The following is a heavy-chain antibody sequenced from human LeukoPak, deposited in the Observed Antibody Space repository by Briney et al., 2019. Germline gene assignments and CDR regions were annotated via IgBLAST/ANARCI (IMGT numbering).Heavy chain of an antibody. CDR1: GFTFSSYS. CDR2: ISSSSSYI. J-gene: IGHJ3*02. CDR3: ARDISPAGTEDAFDI. V-gene: IGHV3-21*01. D-gene: IGHD6-19*01. Sequence: PGGSLRLSCAASGFTFSSYSMNWVRQAPGKGREGVSSISSSSSYIYYADSVKGRFTISRDNAKNSLYLQMNSLRAEDTAVYYCARDISPAGTEDAFDIWGQGTMVTVSS.